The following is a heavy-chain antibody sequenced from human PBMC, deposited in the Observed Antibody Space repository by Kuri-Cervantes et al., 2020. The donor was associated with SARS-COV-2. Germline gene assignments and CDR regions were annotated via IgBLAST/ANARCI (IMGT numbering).Heavy chain of an antibody. CDR2: ISYDGNNK. V-gene: IGHV3-30-3*01. Sequence: GESLKISCAASGFTFSSYALHWVRQAPDKGLEWVAVISYDGNNKYYADSVKGRFTISRDNSKNTLYLQMNSLRAEDTAVYYCARDSYGDIYYYYGMDVWGQGTTVTVSS. CDR3: ARDSYGDIYYYYGMDV. D-gene: IGHD4-17*01. J-gene: IGHJ6*02. CDR1: GFTFSSYA.